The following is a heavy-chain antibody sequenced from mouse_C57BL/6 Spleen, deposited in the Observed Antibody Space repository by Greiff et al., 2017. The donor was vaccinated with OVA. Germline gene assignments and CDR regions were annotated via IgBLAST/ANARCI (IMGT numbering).Heavy chain of an antibody. D-gene: IGHD4-1*01. CDR2: IHPNSGST. V-gene: IGHV1-64*01. Sequence: QVQLQQPGAELVKPGASVKLSCKASGYTFTSYWMHWVKQRPGQGLEWIGMIHPNSGSTNYNEKFKSKATLTVDKSSSTAYMQLSSLTSEDSAVYYCARRLGTSLDDYWGQGTTLTVSS. J-gene: IGHJ2*01. CDR1: GYTFTSYW. CDR3: ARRLGTSLDDY.